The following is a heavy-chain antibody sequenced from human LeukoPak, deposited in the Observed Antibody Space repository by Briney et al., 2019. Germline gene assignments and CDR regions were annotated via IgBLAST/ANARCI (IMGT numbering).Heavy chain of an antibody. V-gene: IGHV1-69*13. CDR3: ARVALGRRWLQTSYYYGMDV. CDR1: GYTFTSYY. Sequence: GASVTVSCKASGYTFTSYYMHWVRQAPGQGLEWMGGIIPIFGTANYAQKFQGRVTITADESTSTAYMELSSLRSEDTAVYYCARVALGRRWLQTSYYYGMDVWGQGTTVTVSS. CDR2: IIPIFGTA. J-gene: IGHJ6*02. D-gene: IGHD5-24*01.